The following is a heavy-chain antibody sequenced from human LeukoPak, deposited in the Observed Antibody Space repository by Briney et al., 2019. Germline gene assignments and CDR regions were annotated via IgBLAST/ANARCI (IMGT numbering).Heavy chain of an antibody. V-gene: IGHV4-61*02. J-gene: IGHJ6*03. CDR1: GGSISSGSYY. Sequence: PSQTLSLTCTVSGGSISSGSYYWSWIRQPAGKGLEWIGRIYTSGSTNYNPSLKSRVTISVDTSKNQFSLKLSSVTAADTAEYYCARGNNDYGGNNYMDVWGKGTTVTVSS. D-gene: IGHD4-23*01. CDR2: IYTSGST. CDR3: ARGNNDYGGNNYMDV.